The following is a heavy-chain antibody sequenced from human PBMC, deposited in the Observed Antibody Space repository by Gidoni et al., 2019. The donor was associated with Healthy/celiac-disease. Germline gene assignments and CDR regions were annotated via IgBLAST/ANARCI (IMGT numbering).Heavy chain of an antibody. J-gene: IGHJ4*02. CDR1: GFTFDAYA. CDR3: AKDHSSWFRYYFDY. V-gene: IGHV3-9*01. Sequence: EVQLVESGGGLVQPGRSLRLACAASGFTFDAYAMHWVRQAPGKGLEWVSGISWNIGSIGYADAVKGRFTISRDNAKNSLYLQMNSLRAEDTALYYCAKDHSSWFRYYFDYWGQGTLVTVSS. CDR2: ISWNIGSI. D-gene: IGHD6-13*01.